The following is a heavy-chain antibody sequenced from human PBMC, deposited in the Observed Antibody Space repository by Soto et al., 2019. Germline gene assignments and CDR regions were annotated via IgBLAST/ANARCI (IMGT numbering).Heavy chain of an antibody. CDR1: GFTFSSYA. J-gene: IGHJ4*02. CDR3: ARDSDLYSSGWFDY. CDR2: ISYDGSNK. Sequence: GGSLRLSCAASGFTFSSYAMHWVRQAPGKGLEWVAVISYDGSNKYYADSVKGRFTISRDNSKNTLYLQMNSLRAEDTAVYYCARDSDLYSSGWFDYWGQGTLVTVS. V-gene: IGHV3-30-3*01. D-gene: IGHD6-19*01.